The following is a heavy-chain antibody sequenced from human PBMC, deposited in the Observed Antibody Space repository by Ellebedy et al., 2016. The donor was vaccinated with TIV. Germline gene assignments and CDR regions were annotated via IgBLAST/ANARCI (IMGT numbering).Heavy chain of an antibody. CDR2: IYYSGST. J-gene: IGHJ4*02. CDR1: GGSISSYY. Sequence: MPSETLSLSCTVSGGSISSYYWSWIRQPPGKGLEWIGYIYYSGSTNYNPSLKSRVTISVDTSKNQFSLKLSSVTAADTAVYYCARAYSSGWYVTDYWGQGTLVTVSS. CDR3: ARAYSSGWYVTDY. V-gene: IGHV4-59*08. D-gene: IGHD6-19*01.